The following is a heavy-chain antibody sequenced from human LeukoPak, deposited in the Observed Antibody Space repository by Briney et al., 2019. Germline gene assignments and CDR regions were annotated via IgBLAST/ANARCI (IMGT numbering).Heavy chain of an antibody. D-gene: IGHD3-22*01. Sequence: GGSLRLSCAASGFIFSNDAMHWVRQAPGKGLEWVSGISGSGDNTYYADSVKGRFTISRDNSKNTLYVQVNSLGTEDTAAYYCAKGSYYDSSGSFYFDYWGRGTLVTVSS. CDR2: ISGSGDNT. J-gene: IGHJ4*02. V-gene: IGHV3-23*01. CDR1: GFIFSNDA. CDR3: AKGSYYDSSGSFYFDY.